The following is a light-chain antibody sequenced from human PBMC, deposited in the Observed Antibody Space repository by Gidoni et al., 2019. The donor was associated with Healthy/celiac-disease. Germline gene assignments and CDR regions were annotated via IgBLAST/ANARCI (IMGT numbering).Light chain of an antibody. J-gene: IGKJ1*01. Sequence: EIVLTQYPATLSLSPGERATLSCRASQSVSSYLAWYQQKPGQAPRLRIYDASNRATGIPARFSGSGSGTDFTLTISSLEPEDFAVYYCQQRRTFGQGTKVEIK. CDR3: QQRRT. CDR2: DAS. V-gene: IGKV3-11*01. CDR1: QSVSSY.